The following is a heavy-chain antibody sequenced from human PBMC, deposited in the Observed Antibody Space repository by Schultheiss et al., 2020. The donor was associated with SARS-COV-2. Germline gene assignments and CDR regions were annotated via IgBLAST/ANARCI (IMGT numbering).Heavy chain of an antibody. CDR3: ARDITIFGVVMGGMDV. CDR1: GYTFTTYA. V-gene: IGHV1-18*04. D-gene: IGHD3-3*01. CDR2: ISAYNGNT. Sequence: ASVKVSCRASGYTFTTYAINWIRQGPGQGLEWMGWISAYNGNTNYAQKLQGRVTMTTDTSTSTAYMELRSLRSDDTAVYYCARDITIFGVVMGGMDVWGQGTTVTVSS. J-gene: IGHJ6*02.